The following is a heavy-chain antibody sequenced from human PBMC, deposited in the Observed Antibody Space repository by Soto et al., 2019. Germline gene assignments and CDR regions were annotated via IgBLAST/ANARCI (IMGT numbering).Heavy chain of an antibody. CDR2: IIPIFVTT. Sequence: VQLVQSGAEVKKPGSSVKVSCKASGGTFSNYPFIWVRQAPGQGLDWMGGIIPIFVTTDYGQRFQGRVTITADESTNTAYMELSSLRSDDTAVYYCERGLYCGGGCYSHFDYWGQGTLVTVSS. CDR3: ERGLYCGGGCYSHFDY. CDR1: GGTFSNYP. D-gene: IGHD2-21*02. V-gene: IGHV1-69*01. J-gene: IGHJ4*02.